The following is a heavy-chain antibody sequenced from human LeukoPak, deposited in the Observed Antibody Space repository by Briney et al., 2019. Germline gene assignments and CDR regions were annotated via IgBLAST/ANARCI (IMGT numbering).Heavy chain of an antibody. CDR2: IYHSGST. V-gene: IGHV4-38-2*02. CDR1: GYSISSGYY. CDR3: ARVGSSWSYYYYYYMDV. Sequence: KPSETLSLTCTVSGYSISSGYYWGWIRQPPGKGLEWIGSIYHSGSTYYNPSLKSRVTISVDTSKNQFSLKLSSVTAADTAVYYCARVGSSWSYYYYYYMDVWGKGTTVTVSS. J-gene: IGHJ6*03. D-gene: IGHD6-13*01.